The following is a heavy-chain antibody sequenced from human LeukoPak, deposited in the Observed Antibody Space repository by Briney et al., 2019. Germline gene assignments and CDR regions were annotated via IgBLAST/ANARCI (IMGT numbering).Heavy chain of an antibody. D-gene: IGHD6-6*01. J-gene: IGHJ4*02. CDR3: ARDEKGYSSSGPADY. V-gene: IGHV3-21*01. Sequence: GVSLRLSCAASGFTFNSYSMNWGRQAPGRGLEWVSSISSSSSYIYYADSVKGRFTISRDNAKNSLFLQMDSLRAEDTAVYYCARDEKGYSSSGPADYWGQGTLVTVSS. CDR2: ISSSSSYI. CDR1: GFTFNSYS.